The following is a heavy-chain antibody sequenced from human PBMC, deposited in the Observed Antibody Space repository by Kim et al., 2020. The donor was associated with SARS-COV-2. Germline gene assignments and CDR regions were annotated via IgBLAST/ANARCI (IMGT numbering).Heavy chain of an antibody. V-gene: IGHV4-4*02. CDR1: GGSISSNNW. Sequence: SETLSLTCAVSGGSISSNNWWSWVRQPPGKGLEWIGEIYHSGSTNYNPSLKSRVTISVDKSKNQFSLKLSSATAADTAVYYCARVGENYYDSSGYPTPGGMDVWGQGTTVTVSS. CDR3: ARVGENYYDSSGYPTPGGMDV. CDR2: IYHSGST. J-gene: IGHJ6*02. D-gene: IGHD3-22*01.